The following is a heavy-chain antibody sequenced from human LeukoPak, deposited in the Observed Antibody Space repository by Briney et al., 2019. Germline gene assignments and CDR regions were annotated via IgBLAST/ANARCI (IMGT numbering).Heavy chain of an antibody. V-gene: IGHV3-33*01. J-gene: IGHJ4*02. D-gene: IGHD6-13*01. Sequence: GGSLRLSCVASGFTFSIYGMHWVRQAPGKGLEWVAIIWHDGSNKYYADSVEARFTISRDNSKNTLYLQMNSLRAEDTAVYYCARDRVGRQQLLSPSDYWGQGTLVTVSS. CDR1: GFTFSIYG. CDR2: IWHDGSNK. CDR3: ARDRVGRQQLLSPSDY.